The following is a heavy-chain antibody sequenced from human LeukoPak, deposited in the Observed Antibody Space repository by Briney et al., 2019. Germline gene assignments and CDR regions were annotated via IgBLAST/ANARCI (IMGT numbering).Heavy chain of an antibody. CDR3: ARVPTVTFFDY. D-gene: IGHD4-17*01. CDR1: GGSMSSSSYY. Sequence: SETLSLTCTVSGGSMSSSSYYWGWIRQPPGKGLEWIGSIYYSGSTYQNPSLKSRVTISVDTSKNQFSLKLSSVTAADTAVYYCARVPTVTFFDYWGQGTLVTVSS. V-gene: IGHV4-39*07. CDR2: IYYSGST. J-gene: IGHJ4*02.